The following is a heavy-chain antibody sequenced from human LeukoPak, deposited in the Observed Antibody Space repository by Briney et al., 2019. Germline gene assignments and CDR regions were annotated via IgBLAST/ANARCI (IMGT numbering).Heavy chain of an antibody. D-gene: IGHD3-22*01. J-gene: IGHJ6*03. Sequence: GGSLRLSCAASGFTFSSYAMSWVRQAPGKGLGWVSAISGSGGSTYYADSVKGRFTISRDNSKNTLYLQMNSLRAEDTAVYYCAKPSYYYDSRGRRKRDYYYYYMDVWGKGTTVTVSS. CDR3: AKPSYYYDSRGRRKRDYYYYYMDV. V-gene: IGHV3-23*01. CDR2: ISGSGGST. CDR1: GFTFSSYA.